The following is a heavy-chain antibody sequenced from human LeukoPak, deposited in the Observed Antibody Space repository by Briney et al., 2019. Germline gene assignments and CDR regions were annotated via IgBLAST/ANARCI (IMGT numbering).Heavy chain of an antibody. CDR1: GGTFSSYA. CDR2: IIPIFGTA. V-gene: IGHV1-69*05. D-gene: IGHD2-15*01. CDR3: ARGPPYCCGGSCWGTFDY. Sequence: SVKVSCKAPGGTFSSYAISWVRQAPGQGLEWMGGIIPIFGTANYAQKFQGRVTITTDESTSTAYMELSSLRSEDTAVYYCARGPPYCCGGSCWGTFDYWGQGTLVAVSS. J-gene: IGHJ4*02.